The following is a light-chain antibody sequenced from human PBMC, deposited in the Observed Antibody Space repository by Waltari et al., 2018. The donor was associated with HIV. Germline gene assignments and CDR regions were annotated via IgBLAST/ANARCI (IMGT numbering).Light chain of an antibody. CDR3: SSYAGSSALVV. J-gene: IGLJ2*01. CDR2: EVY. CDR1: SSDVGSYDL. Sequence: QSALAQPASVSGSPGQSITTPSTGTSSDVGSYDLVSWYQQHPGKAPKLMIYEVYKRPSGVSNRFSGSKSGNTASLTISGLQAEDEADYYCSSYAGSSALVVFGGGTKVTVL. V-gene: IGLV2-23*02.